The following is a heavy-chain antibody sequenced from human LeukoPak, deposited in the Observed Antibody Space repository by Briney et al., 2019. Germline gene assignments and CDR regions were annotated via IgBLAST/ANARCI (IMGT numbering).Heavy chain of an antibody. V-gene: IGHV4-34*01. J-gene: IGHJ4*02. CDR1: GGSFSGYY. Sequence: SETLSLTCAVYGGSFSGYYWSWIRQPPGKGLEWIGEINHSGSTNYNPSLKSRVTISVDTSKNQFSLKLSSVTAADTAVYYCARYIREMATIYIDYWGQGTLVTVSS. CDR3: ARYIREMATIYIDY. CDR2: INHSGST. D-gene: IGHD5-24*01.